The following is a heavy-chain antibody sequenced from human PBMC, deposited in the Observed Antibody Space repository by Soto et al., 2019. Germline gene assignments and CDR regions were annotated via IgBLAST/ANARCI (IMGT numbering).Heavy chain of an antibody. CDR3: AGLFNRTAVAGSPPPSY. CDR1: GGSISSYY. D-gene: IGHD6-19*01. V-gene: IGHV4-59*01. Sequence: SETLSLTCTVSGGSISSYYWSWIRQPPGKGLEWIGYIYYSGSTYYNPSLKSRVTISVDTSKNQFSLNLSSVTAPDTVVYYCAGLFNRTAVAGSPPPSYWGQCTLVSDAS. CDR2: IYYSGST. J-gene: IGHJ1*01.